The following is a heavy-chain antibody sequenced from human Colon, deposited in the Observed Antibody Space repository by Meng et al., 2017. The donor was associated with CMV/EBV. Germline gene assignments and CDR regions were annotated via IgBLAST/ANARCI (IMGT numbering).Heavy chain of an antibody. CDR2: ISYSGTT. J-gene: IGHJ4*02. Sequence: QLQLQEAGPGLVKPSETLSLTCTFSGGSISSSSYYWGWIRQPPGKGLEWIGSISYSGTTYYTPSLKSRLIISVDTSKNQLSLNIRSVTAADTAVYYCARDSNLSGLAYWGQGTLVTVSS. V-gene: IGHV4-39*07. CDR1: GGSISSSSYY. CDR3: ARDSNLSGLAY. D-gene: IGHD3-10*01.